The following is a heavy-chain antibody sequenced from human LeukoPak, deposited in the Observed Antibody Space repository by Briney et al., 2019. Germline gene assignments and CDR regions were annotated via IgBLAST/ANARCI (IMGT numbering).Heavy chain of an antibody. D-gene: IGHD2-2*01. J-gene: IGHJ3*01. V-gene: IGHV3-23*01. CDR3: AKDLVGVPADAFDV. CDR2: IGGSGGDT. Sequence: PGGSLRLSCAASGFSFSNYAMSWVRQAPGKGLEWVSGIGGSGGDTCYAASVKGRFTISRDNSKNTLDLQMNSLRAEDTAVYYCAKDLVGVPADAFDVWGQGTMVTVSS. CDR1: GFSFSNYA.